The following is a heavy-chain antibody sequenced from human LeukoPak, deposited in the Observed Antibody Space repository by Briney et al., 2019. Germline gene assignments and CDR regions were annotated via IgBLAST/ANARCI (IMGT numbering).Heavy chain of an antibody. CDR3: ARDYGGKKGYFDY. CDR2: ISGGGGST. D-gene: IGHD4-23*01. Sequence: GGSLRLSCAASGFIFSTYAMSWVRQAPGKGLEWVSAISGGGGSTYYADSVKGRFTISRDNAKNSLYLQMNSLRAEDTAVYYCARDYGGKKGYFDYWGQGTLVTVSP. V-gene: IGHV3-23*01. J-gene: IGHJ4*02. CDR1: GFIFSTYA.